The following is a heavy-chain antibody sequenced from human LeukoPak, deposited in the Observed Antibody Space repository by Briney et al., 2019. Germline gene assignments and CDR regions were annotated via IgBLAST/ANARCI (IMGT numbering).Heavy chain of an antibody. CDR2: IYHSGST. Sequence: SETLSLTCTVSGYSISSGYYWGWIRQPPGKGLEWIGSIYHSGSTYYNPSLKRRVTISVDTSKNQFSRKLSSVTAADTAVYYCARVRAVTLDYWGLGTLVTVSS. J-gene: IGHJ4*02. D-gene: IGHD4-11*01. CDR3: ARVRAVTLDY. CDR1: GYSISSGYY. V-gene: IGHV4-38-2*02.